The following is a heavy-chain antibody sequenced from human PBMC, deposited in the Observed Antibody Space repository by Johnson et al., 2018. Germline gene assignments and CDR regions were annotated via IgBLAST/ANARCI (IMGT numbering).Heavy chain of an antibody. Sequence: QVQLVESGAEVKKPGSSVKVSCKASGGTFSSYTISWVRQASGQGLEWMGRMNPNSGNTGDAQKFQGRVTMTRNTAISTAHMALSRLRSEDTAGYYCAINGESCTAYSYYGVDVWGQGTTVTVSS. D-gene: IGHD2-21*01. J-gene: IGHJ6*02. V-gene: IGHV1-8*02. CDR3: AINGESCTAYSYYGVDV. CDR2: MNPNSGNT. CDR1: GGTFSSYT.